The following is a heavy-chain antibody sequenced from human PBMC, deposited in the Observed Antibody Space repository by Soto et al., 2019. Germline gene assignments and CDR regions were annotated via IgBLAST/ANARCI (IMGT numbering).Heavy chain of an antibody. CDR1: GFTFSSYA. D-gene: IGHD3-9*01. CDR3: ARDHYDIPDFQH. CDR2: ISGSGGST. Sequence: EVQLLESGGGLVQPGGSLRLSCAASGFTFSSYAMSWVRQAPGKGLEWVSAISGSGGSTYYADSVKGRFTISRDNSKNTLYLQMNSLRAEDTAVYYCARDHYDIPDFQHWGQGTLVTVSS. V-gene: IGHV3-23*01. J-gene: IGHJ1*01.